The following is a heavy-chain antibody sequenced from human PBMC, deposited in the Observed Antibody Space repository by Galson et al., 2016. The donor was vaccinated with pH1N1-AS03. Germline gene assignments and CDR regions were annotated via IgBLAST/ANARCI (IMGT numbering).Heavy chain of an antibody. CDR1: GFTFNNTW. D-gene: IGHD5-18*01. CDR3: VTGGNNFGHEY. V-gene: IGHV3-15*01. CDR2: IKSKTDGGTT. Sequence: SLRLSCAGSGFTFNNTWMSWVRQAPGEGLEWVGRIKSKTDGGTTEYAAHVKGRFTISRDDSRDTLHLQMNSLKTWDSALYYCVTGGNNFGHEYWGQGTLVTVSS. J-gene: IGHJ4*01.